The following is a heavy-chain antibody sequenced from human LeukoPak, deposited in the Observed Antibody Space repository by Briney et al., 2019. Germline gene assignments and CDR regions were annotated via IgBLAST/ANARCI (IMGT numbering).Heavy chain of an antibody. Sequence: SETLSLTCTVSGGSISSYYWSWIRQPAGKGLEWIGRIYTSGSTNCNPSLKSRVTMSVDTSKNQFSLKLSSVTAADTAVYYSARSTDSGDYYDSSGLDYWGQGTLVTVSS. J-gene: IGHJ4*02. V-gene: IGHV4-4*07. D-gene: IGHD3-22*01. CDR3: ARSTDSGDYYDSSGLDY. CDR2: IYTSGST. CDR1: GGSISSYY.